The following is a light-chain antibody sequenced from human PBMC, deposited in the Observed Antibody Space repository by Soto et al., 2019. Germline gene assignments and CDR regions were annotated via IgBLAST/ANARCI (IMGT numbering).Light chain of an antibody. Sequence: QSALTQPASVSGSPGQSITISCTGTSSDVGSYNYVSWYQQHPGKAPKLMIYEVSNRPSGVSNRFSGSKSGNTASLTISGLQDEEEADYYCSSFNNIFTRVFGTGTKVTV. V-gene: IGLV2-14*01. CDR3: SSFNNIFTRV. CDR1: SSDVGSYNY. CDR2: EVS. J-gene: IGLJ1*01.